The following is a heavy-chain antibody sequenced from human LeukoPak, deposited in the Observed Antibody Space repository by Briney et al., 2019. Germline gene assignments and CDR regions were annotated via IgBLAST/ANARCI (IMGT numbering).Heavy chain of an antibody. D-gene: IGHD5-18*01. J-gene: IGHJ4*02. CDR2: ISGLAGST. CDR3: AKDVQHGYSYAVRGFDY. V-gene: IGHV3-23*01. CDR1: GFTFDRFA. Sequence: GGSLRLSCAASGFTFDRFAMSWVRQAPGKGLERVSAISGLAGSTYYADSVKGRFIISRDNSKNTLYLDMTSLRAEDTAVYYCAKDVQHGYSYAVRGFDYWGQGTLVTVSS.